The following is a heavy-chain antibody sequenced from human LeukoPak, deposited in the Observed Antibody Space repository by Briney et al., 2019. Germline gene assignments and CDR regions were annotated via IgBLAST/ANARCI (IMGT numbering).Heavy chain of an antibody. Sequence: ASVKVSCKVSGYTLTELSMHWVRQAPGKGLEWMGGFDPEDGETIYAQKFQGRVTMTEDTSTDTAYMELSSLRSEDTAVYYCATSIAARIYYYYGMDAWGQGTTVTVSS. J-gene: IGHJ6*02. CDR3: ATSIAARIYYYYGMDA. CDR2: FDPEDGET. V-gene: IGHV1-24*01. D-gene: IGHD6-6*01. CDR1: GYTLTELS.